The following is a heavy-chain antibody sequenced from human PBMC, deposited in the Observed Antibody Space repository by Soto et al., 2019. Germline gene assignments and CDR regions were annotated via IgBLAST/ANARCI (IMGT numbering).Heavy chain of an antibody. CDR3: AKGHLGYCSGGSCLPRY. V-gene: IGHV3-30*18. CDR1: GFTFSSYG. CDR2: ISYDGSNK. D-gene: IGHD2-15*01. J-gene: IGHJ4*02. Sequence: GGSLRLSCAASGFTFSSYGMHWVRQAPGKGLEWVAVISYDGSNKYYADSVKGRFTISRDNSKNTLYLQMNSLRAEDTAVYYCAKGHLGYCSGGSCLPRYWGQGTLVTVSS.